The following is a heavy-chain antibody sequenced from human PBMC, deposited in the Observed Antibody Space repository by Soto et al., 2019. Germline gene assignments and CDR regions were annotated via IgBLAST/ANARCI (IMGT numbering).Heavy chain of an antibody. CDR1: GFTVSSNY. J-gene: IGHJ4*02. D-gene: IGHD2-8*01. CDR3: AKEEGPLTNGYFDY. V-gene: IGHV3-66*02. CDR2: FYDGSNT. Sequence: GGSLRLSCAASGFTVSSNYMSWVRQAPEGGLEVVVIFYDGSNTYYADSVKGRFTISRDNSKNTLYLQMNSLRAEDTAVYYCAKEEGPLTNGYFDYWGQGTLVTVSS.